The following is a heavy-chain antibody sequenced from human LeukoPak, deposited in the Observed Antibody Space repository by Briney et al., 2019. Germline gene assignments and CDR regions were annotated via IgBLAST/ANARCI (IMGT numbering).Heavy chain of an antibody. D-gene: IGHD5-24*01. CDR3: ASVRGKEMATIRVGTFDI. J-gene: IGHJ3*02. CDR2: ITTSSTYI. Sequence: GGSLRLSCAASGFSFSTYNMNWVRQAPGKGLEWVSSITTSSTYIYYADSVKGRFTISRDNAKNSLYLQMNSLRAEDTAVYYCASVRGKEMATIRVGTFDIWGQGTMVTVSS. CDR1: GFSFSTYN. V-gene: IGHV3-21*01.